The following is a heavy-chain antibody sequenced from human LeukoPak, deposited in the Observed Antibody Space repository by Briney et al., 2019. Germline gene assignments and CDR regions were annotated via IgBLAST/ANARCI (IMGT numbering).Heavy chain of an antibody. V-gene: IGHV3-48*03. Sequence: PGGSLRLSCAASGFTFSSYEMNWVRQAPGKGLEWVSYISSSGSTIYYADSVKGRFTISRDNAKNSLYLQMNSLRAADTAVYYCARVDILTGDYWGQGTLVTVSS. J-gene: IGHJ4*02. CDR3: ARVDILTGDY. CDR2: ISSSGSTI. CDR1: GFTFSSYE. D-gene: IGHD3-9*01.